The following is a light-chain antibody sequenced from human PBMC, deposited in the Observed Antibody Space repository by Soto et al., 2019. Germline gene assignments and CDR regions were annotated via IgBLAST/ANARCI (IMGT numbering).Light chain of an antibody. J-gene: IGKJ4*01. CDR1: QDISNY. Sequence: DLQMTQSPSALSASVGDRVTITCQASQDISNYLNWYQHKPGQAPKLLIYDASNLQIGVPSRFSGSGSGTDFSFTISSLQPEDIATYYCQQYENFVTFGGGTKVEI. V-gene: IGKV1-33*01. CDR3: QQYENFVT. CDR2: DAS.